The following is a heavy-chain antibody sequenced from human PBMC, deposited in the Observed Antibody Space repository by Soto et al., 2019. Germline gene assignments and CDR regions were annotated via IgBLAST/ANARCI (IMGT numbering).Heavy chain of an antibody. J-gene: IGHJ3*01. CDR3: ARDADILTGSDAFDL. V-gene: IGHV3-11*05. Sequence: QVQLVESGGGLVKPGGSLRLSCAASGFTFSDYYMSWIRQAPGKGLEWVSYIGRSSSYTNYADSVKGRFTISRDNAKNSLYLQMNSLRAEDTAVYYCARDADILTGSDAFDLWGQGTMVTVSS. D-gene: IGHD3-9*01. CDR2: IGRSSSYT. CDR1: GFTFSDYY.